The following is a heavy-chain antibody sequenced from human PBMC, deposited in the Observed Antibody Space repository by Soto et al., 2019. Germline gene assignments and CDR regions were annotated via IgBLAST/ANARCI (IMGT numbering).Heavy chain of an antibody. J-gene: IGHJ5*02. D-gene: IGHD6-25*01. Sequence: GGSLRVSCAAAGFIFSRYWMSWGRQAPGKEPEWVANIKQDGGEKYYVDSVKGRFTISRDNAKNSLYLQMNSLRADDTAVYYCAKGMDAAANGFDTCGQETLVTISS. V-gene: IGHV3-7*01. CDR1: GFIFSRYW. CDR3: AKGMDAAANGFDT. CDR2: IKQDGGEK.